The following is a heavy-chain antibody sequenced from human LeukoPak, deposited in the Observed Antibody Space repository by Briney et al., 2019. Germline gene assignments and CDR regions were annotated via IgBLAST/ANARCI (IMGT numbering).Heavy chain of an antibody. Sequence: GGSLRLSCAASGFTFSAYSMKWVRQAPGKGLEWVSSISGSSTYIYYVDSVQGRFTISRDNAKNSLYLQMNSLRAEDTAVYYCARDLRQLAREYHFDYWGQGTLVTVSS. J-gene: IGHJ4*02. CDR2: ISGSSTYI. V-gene: IGHV3-21*01. CDR1: GFTFSAYS. CDR3: ARDLRQLAREYHFDY. D-gene: IGHD6-6*01.